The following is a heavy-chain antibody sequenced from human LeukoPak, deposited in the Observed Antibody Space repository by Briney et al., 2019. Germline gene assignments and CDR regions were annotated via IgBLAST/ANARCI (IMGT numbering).Heavy chain of an antibody. CDR1: GGTFSSYA. V-gene: IGHV1-69*05. D-gene: IGHD5-24*01. J-gene: IGHJ4*02. CDR3: ARVTMATIYYFDY. Sequence: GASVKVSCKASGGTFSSYAISWVRQAPGQGLEWMGGIILIFGTANYAQKFQGRVTITTDESTSTAYMELSSLRSEDTAVYYCARVTMATIYYFDYWGQGTLVTVSS. CDR2: IILIFGTA.